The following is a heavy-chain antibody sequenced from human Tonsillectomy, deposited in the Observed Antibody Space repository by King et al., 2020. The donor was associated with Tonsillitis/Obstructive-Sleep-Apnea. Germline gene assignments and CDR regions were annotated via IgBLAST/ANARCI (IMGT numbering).Heavy chain of an antibody. V-gene: IGHV1-2*02. CDR1: GYTFTGQF. Sequence: QLVQSGAEMKKPGASVRVSCKASGYTFTGQFMHWVRQAPGQGLEWMGWINPNSGGTNFAQKFRGRVTMTRDTSINTAYMDLSRLTSDDTAVYYCASAVREAPRPLDGFHVWGQGTLVTVSS. CDR3: ASAVREAPRPLDGFHV. D-gene: IGHD6-6*01. J-gene: IGHJ3*01. CDR2: INPNSGGT.